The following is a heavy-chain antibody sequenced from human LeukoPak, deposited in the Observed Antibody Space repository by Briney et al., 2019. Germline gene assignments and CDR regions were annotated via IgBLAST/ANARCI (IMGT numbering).Heavy chain of an antibody. CDR2: ISGSGGST. Sequence: ETLSLTCTVSGGSISSYYWSWVRQAPGKGLEWVSAISGSGGSTYYADSVKGRFTISRDNSKNTLYLQMNSLRAEDTAVYYCAKLRGWYYFDYWGQGTLVTVSS. CDR1: GGSISSYY. V-gene: IGHV3-23*01. D-gene: IGHD6-19*01. J-gene: IGHJ4*02. CDR3: AKLRGWYYFDY.